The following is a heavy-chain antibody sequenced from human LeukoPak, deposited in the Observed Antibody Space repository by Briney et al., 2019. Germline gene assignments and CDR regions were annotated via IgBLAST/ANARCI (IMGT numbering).Heavy chain of an antibody. Sequence: PGGSLRLSCAASGFTFSSYWMHWVRQAPGKGVVWVSRINSDGSSTSYADSVKGRFTISRDNAKNTLYLQMNSLRAEDTAVYYCARAITMVRGEPYYYMDVWGKGTTVTVFS. V-gene: IGHV3-74*01. CDR2: INSDGSST. CDR3: ARAITMVRGEPYYYMDV. J-gene: IGHJ6*03. D-gene: IGHD3-10*01. CDR1: GFTFSSYW.